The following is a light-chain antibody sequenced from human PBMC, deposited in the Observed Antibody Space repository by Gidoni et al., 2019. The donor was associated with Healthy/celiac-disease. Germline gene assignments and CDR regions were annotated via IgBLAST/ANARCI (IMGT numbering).Light chain of an antibody. V-gene: IGLV3-25*02. CDR1: ALPKQY. CDR3: QSADSSGTYVV. CDR2: KDR. Sequence: SYKLTQPPSVSVSPGPTARITCSGDALPKQYAYWYQQKPGQAPVLVIYKDRERPSGIPERFSGASSGTTVTLTISAVQAEDEADYYCQSADSSGTYVVFGGGTKLTVL. J-gene: IGLJ2*01.